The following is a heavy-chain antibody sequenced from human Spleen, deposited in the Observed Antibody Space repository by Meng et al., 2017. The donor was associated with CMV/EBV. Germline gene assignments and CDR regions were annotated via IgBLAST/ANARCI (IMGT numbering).Heavy chain of an antibody. V-gene: IGHV4-31*02. CDR2: IYYSGST. D-gene: IGHD5/OR15-5a*01. Sequence: SGGSISSVGYYWSWIRQHPGKGLEWIGYIYYSGSTYYNPSLKSRVTISVDTSKNQFSLKLSSVTAADTAVYYCARSRVAPIPNYFDYWGQGTLVTVSS. CDR1: GGSISSVGYY. J-gene: IGHJ4*02. CDR3: ARSRVAPIPNYFDY.